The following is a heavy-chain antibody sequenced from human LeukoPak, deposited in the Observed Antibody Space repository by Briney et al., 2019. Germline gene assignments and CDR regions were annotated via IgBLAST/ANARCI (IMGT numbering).Heavy chain of an antibody. V-gene: IGHV4-59*01. CDR2: IYYSGST. D-gene: IGHD3-10*01. J-gene: IGHJ6*03. CDR3: ARLGTITMVRGVRKSYYYYMDV. CDR1: GGSISSYY. Sequence: SETLSLTCTVSGGSISSYYGSWLRQPPGKGLEWIGYIYYSGSTNYNPSLKSRVTISVDTSKNQFSLKLSSVTAADTAVYYCARLGTITMVRGVRKSYYYYMDVWGKGTTVTISS.